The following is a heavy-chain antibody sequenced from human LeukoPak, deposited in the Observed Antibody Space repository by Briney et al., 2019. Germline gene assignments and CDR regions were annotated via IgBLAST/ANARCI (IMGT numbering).Heavy chain of an antibody. CDR3: AAGLVVIDAFDI. V-gene: IGHV3-30-3*01. D-gene: IGHD3-22*01. Sequence: GGSLRLSCAASGFTFSSYVMHWVRQAPGKGLEWVAVISYDGSNKYYADSVKGRFTISRDNSKNTLYLQMNSLRAEDTAVHYCAAGLVVIDAFDIWGQGTMVTVSS. J-gene: IGHJ3*02. CDR1: GFTFSSYV. CDR2: ISYDGSNK.